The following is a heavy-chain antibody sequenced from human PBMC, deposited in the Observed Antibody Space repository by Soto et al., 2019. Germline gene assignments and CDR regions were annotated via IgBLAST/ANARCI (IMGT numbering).Heavy chain of an antibody. Sequence: QVQLVESRGGVVQPGRSLRLSCAASGFTVSSYAMHWVRQAPGKGLEWVAVISYDGSNKYYADSVKGRFTISRDDSKNTLYLQMNSLRAEDTAGYYCARDYGVVLVTVYGMDVWGQGTTVTVSS. CDR2: ISYDGSNK. D-gene: IGHD2-2*01. J-gene: IGHJ6*02. V-gene: IGHV3-30-3*01. CDR1: GFTVSSYA. CDR3: ARDYGVVLVTVYGMDV.